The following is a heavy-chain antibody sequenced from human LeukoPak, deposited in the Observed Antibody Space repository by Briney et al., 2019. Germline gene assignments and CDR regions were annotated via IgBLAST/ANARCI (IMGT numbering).Heavy chain of an antibody. Sequence: GGSLRLSCEAPGLTLSNHEFSHYEMNWVRQAPGKGLEWLSYISSSGANRYYAESVKGRFTVSRDNGKDAHYLQMNSLRVEDTAVYYCARGRYSLFELVLDVWGKGTTVTISS. CDR2: ISSSGANR. V-gene: IGHV3-48*03. CDR3: ARGRYSLFELVLDV. D-gene: IGHD6-13*01. CDR1: GLTLSNHEFSHYE. J-gene: IGHJ6*04.